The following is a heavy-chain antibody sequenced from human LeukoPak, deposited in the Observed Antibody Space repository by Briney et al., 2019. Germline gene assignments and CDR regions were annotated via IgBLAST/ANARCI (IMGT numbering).Heavy chain of an antibody. Sequence: GGSLRLSCAASGFAFSDSAIHWVRQASGKGLEWVGRIRSSSNSYATDYAASVDGRFTISRDESKNTAYLQMNSLKTDDTAVYYCTTTIYGSGKAGYWGQGTLVTVSS. D-gene: IGHD3-10*01. V-gene: IGHV3-73*01. J-gene: IGHJ4*02. CDR1: GFAFSDSA. CDR2: IRSSSNSYAT. CDR3: TTTIYGSGKAGY.